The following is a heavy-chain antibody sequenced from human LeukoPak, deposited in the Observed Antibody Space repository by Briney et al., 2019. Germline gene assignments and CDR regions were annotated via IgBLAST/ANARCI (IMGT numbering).Heavy chain of an antibody. D-gene: IGHD3-10*01. CDR3: VKEAYYGWGSSPTFYFDY. CDR1: GFTFDDYA. V-gene: IGHV3-30*04. J-gene: IGHJ4*02. Sequence: PGRSLRLSCAASGFTFDDYAMHWVRQAPGKGLEWVAVISHDVKTTYYADSAKGRFTISRDNSRNTVFPQMNRLRPEDTAVYYCVKEAYYGWGSSPTFYFDYWGQGTRVTVSS. CDR2: ISHDVKTT.